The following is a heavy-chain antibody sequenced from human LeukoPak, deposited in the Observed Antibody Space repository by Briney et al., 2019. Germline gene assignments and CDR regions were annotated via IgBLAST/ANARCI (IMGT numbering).Heavy chain of an antibody. V-gene: IGHV4-39*07. CDR2: IYYSGST. CDR1: GGSISSSSYY. J-gene: IGHJ3*02. D-gene: IGHD1-26*01. CDR3: ARGPVGGATYYDGDAFDI. Sequence: PSETLSLTCTVSGGSISSSSYYWGRIRQPPGKGLEWIGSIYYSGSTNSNPSLKSRVTISVDTSKNQFSLKLSSVTAVDTAVYYCARGPVGGATYYDGDAFDIWGQGTMVTVSS.